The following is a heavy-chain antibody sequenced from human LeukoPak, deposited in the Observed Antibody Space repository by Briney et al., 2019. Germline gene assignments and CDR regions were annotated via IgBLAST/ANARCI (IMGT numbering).Heavy chain of an antibody. CDR3: ATLLDPTGWFDP. CDR1: GDSITSDYY. V-gene: IGHV4-38-2*01. Sequence: PSETLSLTCAVSGDSITSDYYWGWIRQPPGKGLEWIASIYYSGSTYYNPSLKSRVTISVNTSTNQFSLKLSSVSAADTAVYYCATLLDPTGWFDPWGQGTLVTVSS. D-gene: IGHD3/OR15-3a*01. J-gene: IGHJ5*02. CDR2: IYYSGST.